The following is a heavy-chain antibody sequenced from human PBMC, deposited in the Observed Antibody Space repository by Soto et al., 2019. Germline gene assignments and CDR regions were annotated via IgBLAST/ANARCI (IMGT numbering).Heavy chain of an antibody. CDR3: AHSPSRYYYDTSGYPYDTFDI. D-gene: IGHD3-22*01. J-gene: IGHJ3*02. CDR1: GFSLSTSAVG. V-gene: IGHV2-5*02. Sequence: QITLKESGPPLVKPTQTLTLTCPFSGFSLSTSAVGVGWIRQPPGKALEWLALIYWDDDKRYSPSLKSRLTITKDTSKNQVVLTMTNMDPVDTGTYYCAHSPSRYYYDTSGYPYDTFDIWGQGTMVTVSS. CDR2: IYWDDDK.